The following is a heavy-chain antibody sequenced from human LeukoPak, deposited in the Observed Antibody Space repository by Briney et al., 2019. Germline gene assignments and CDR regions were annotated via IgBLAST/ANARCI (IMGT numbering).Heavy chain of an antibody. CDR3: AKLRDSSSWSPSDF. CDR2: ISGSGEST. D-gene: IGHD6-13*01. CDR1: GFTFSSYA. V-gene: IGHV3-23*01. J-gene: IGHJ4*02. Sequence: PGGSLRLSCAASGFTFSSYAMSWVRQAPGKGLEWVSGISGSGESTYYADSVKGRFTISRDNSKNTLYLQMNRLRAEDTAVYYCAKLRDSSSWSPSDFWGQGTLVSVSS.